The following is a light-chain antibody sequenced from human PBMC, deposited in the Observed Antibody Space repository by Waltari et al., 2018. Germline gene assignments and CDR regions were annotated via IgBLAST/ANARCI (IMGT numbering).Light chain of an antibody. Sequence: DIQLTQSPPSLSASVGDKITITCRASQTITTYLNWYQQRPGTAPKLLIYKSSNLETGVPSRFSGSGYGTDFTLSINNLQPEDLGTYYCQQSHETPRTFGGGTKVEI. CDR2: KSS. V-gene: IGKV1-39*01. J-gene: IGKJ4*01. CDR3: QQSHETPRT. CDR1: QTITTY.